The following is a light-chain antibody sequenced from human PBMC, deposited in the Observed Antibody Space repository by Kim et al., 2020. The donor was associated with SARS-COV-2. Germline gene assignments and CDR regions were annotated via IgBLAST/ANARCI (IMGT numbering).Light chain of an antibody. CDR3: CSYAGTYIMR. Sequence: QSALTQPRSVSGSPGQSVTISCTGTTTEVHTFKYVSWYQHHPGKAPKLMIYDVNKRPSGVPDRFSGSKSGNTASLTISGLQSEDESHYYCCSYAGTYIMRFGGGTKVTVL. CDR2: DVN. V-gene: IGLV2-11*01. J-gene: IGLJ2*01. CDR1: TTEVHTFKY.